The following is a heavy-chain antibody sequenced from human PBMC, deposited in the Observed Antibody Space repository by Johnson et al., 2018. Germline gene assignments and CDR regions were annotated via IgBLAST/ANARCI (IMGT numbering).Heavy chain of an antibody. D-gene: IGHD5-18*01. Sequence: VQLLESGGGVVQPGRSLRLSCAASGFTFSSYGMHWVRQAPGKGLEWVAVIWYDGSNKYYADSVKGRFTISRDNSKTTRYLQINSLGAEDTAVYYCARARSWGIQLYYYYYVMDFWGQGTTVTVSS. J-gene: IGHJ6*02. V-gene: IGHV3-33*01. CDR3: ARARSWGIQLYYYYYVMDF. CDR1: GFTFSSYG. CDR2: IWYDGSNK.